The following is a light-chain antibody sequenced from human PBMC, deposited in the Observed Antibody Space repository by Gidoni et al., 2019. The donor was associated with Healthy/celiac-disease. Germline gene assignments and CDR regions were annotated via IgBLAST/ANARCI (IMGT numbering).Light chain of an antibody. J-gene: IGKJ4*01. CDR3: QQYGASPLT. Sequence: EIILTQSPGTLSVSPRERATLFCRATQPVSGNFLAWYQQKPGQPPSLLIYDTSRRATGVPDRFSGSGSGTDFSLLISRLQPEDSALYYCQQYGASPLTFGGGTRVEI. V-gene: IGKV3-20*01. CDR2: DTS. CDR1: QPVSGNF.